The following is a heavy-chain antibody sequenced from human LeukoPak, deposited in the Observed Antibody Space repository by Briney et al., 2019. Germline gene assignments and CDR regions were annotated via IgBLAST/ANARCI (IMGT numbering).Heavy chain of an antibody. CDR1: GGSIISSNW. Sequence: PSGTLSLTCAVSGGSIISSNWWTWVRQPPEKGLEWIGEIYHNGGTNYNPSLKSRVTMSVDKSKNQFSLKLSSVIAADTAVYYCARDREMATIGLFDPWGQGTLVIVSS. V-gene: IGHV4-4*02. CDR3: ARDREMATIGLFDP. CDR2: IYHNGGT. J-gene: IGHJ5*02. D-gene: IGHD5-24*01.